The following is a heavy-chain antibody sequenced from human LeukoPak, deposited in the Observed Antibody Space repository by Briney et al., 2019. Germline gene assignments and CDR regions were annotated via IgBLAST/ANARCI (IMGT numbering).Heavy chain of an antibody. Sequence: PSETLSLTCTVSGGSISSGTYHWSWIRQYAGKGLEWNGHISHGGTTYYNPSLRSQVTISMDTSRNRFSLKLDSVTAADTAVYYCAREEDYDSSGDDYWGQGTLVTVSS. J-gene: IGHJ4*02. D-gene: IGHD3-22*01. CDR3: AREEDYDSSGDDY. CDR1: GGSISSGTYH. V-gene: IGHV4-31*01. CDR2: ISHGGTT.